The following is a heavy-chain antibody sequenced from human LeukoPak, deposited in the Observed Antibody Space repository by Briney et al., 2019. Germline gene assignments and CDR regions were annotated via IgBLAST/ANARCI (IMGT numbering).Heavy chain of an antibody. Sequence: ASVKVSCKASGGTFSSYAISWVRQAPGQGLEWMGGIIPIFGTANYAQKFQGRVTITADESTSTAYMELSSLRSEDTAVYYCASTHAEGWLDLYYFDYWGQGTLVTVSS. CDR1: GGTFSSYA. D-gene: IGHD6-19*01. J-gene: IGHJ4*02. CDR3: ASTHAEGWLDLYYFDY. V-gene: IGHV1-69*13. CDR2: IIPIFGTA.